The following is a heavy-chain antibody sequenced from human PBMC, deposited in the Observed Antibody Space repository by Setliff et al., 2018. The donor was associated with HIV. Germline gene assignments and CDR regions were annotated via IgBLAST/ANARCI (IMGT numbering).Heavy chain of an antibody. CDR3: ARHDCGGDCSINWFDP. CDR1: GYSINTAYY. CDR2: IFYTGTT. J-gene: IGHJ5*02. D-gene: IGHD2-21*02. Sequence: PSETLSLTCSVSGYSINTAYYWGWVRQTPGKGLEWIGSIFYTGTTYYNPSLKSRVTLSLDTSKNQFSLELTSVTAADTAVYYCARHDCGGDCSINWFDPWGQGTLVTVSS. V-gene: IGHV4-38-2*01.